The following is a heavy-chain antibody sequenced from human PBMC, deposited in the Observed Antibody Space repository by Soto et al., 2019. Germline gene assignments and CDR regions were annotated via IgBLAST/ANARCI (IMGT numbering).Heavy chain of an antibody. CDR3: ASEIQVPPITMVRGVRGHPPDY. Sequence: GGSLRLSCAASGFTFSSYSMNWVRQAPGKGLERVSSISSSCSYIYYADSVKGRFTISRDNAKNSLYLQMNSLRAEDTAVYYCASEIQVPPITMVRGVRGHPPDYWGQGTLVTVSS. J-gene: IGHJ4*02. CDR1: GFTFSSYS. V-gene: IGHV3-21*01. D-gene: IGHD3-10*01. CDR2: ISSSCSYI.